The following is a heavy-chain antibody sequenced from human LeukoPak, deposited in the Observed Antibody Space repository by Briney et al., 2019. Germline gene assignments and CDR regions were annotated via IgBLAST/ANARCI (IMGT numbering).Heavy chain of an antibody. CDR2: IYYSGTT. J-gene: IGHJ4*02. V-gene: IGHV4-59*08. CDR1: SGSISSYY. D-gene: IGHD7-27*01. CDR3: ARLLTTWGYFDY. Sequence: SETLSLTCTVSSGSISSYYWNWIRQPPGKGLEWIGCIYYSGTTNYSPSLRSRVTISVDTSKNQFSLKLSSVTAADTAVYYCARLLTTWGYFDYWGQGTLVTVSS.